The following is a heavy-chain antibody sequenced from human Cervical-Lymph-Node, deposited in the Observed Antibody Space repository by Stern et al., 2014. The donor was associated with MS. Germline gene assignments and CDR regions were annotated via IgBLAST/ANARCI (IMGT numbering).Heavy chain of an antibody. V-gene: IGHV1-69*01. CDR2: ILPIFGST. J-gene: IGHJ5*01. Sequence: QVQLVQSGAEVTKPGSSVKVSCKASGGTFSDYAISWVRPAPGQGLEWLGGILPIFGSTDYAQTFQGRVTITADESTTTAYMDLSSLRSEDTAVYYCARGAYCGGDCYWGWFDSWGQGTLVTVSS. D-gene: IGHD2-21*02. CDR3: ARGAYCGGDCYWGWFDS. CDR1: GGTFSDYA.